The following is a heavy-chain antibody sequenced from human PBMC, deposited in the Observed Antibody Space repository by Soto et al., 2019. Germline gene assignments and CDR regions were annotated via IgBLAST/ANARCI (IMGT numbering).Heavy chain of an antibody. CDR1: GGSINNHY. CDR2: IYYPGST. CDR3: ARANWYSEY. Sequence: QVHLQESGPGLVKPSETLSLTCTVSGGSINNHYWSWIRQPPGKGLEWIGYIYYPGSTNYNPSLESRVTMSLDTSKNRVSLNLTSLTAADTAIYYCARANWYSEYWGQGTLVTVSS. J-gene: IGHJ4*02. V-gene: IGHV4-59*11. D-gene: IGHD7-27*01.